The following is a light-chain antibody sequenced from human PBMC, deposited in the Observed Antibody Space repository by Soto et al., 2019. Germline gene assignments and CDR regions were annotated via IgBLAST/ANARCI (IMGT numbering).Light chain of an antibody. CDR1: QSVSSY. Sequence: EIVLTQSPATLSLSPGDRATLSCRASQSVSSYLAWYQQKPGQAPRLLIYDASNRAAGIPARFSGSGSGTDVTLIIISLEREDFAVYYCHQRNTWPPVWAFGQGTKVEIK. CDR2: DAS. J-gene: IGKJ1*01. CDR3: HQRNTWPPVWA. V-gene: IGKV3-11*01.